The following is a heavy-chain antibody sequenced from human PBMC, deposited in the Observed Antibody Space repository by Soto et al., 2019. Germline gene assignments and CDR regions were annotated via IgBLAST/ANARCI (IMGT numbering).Heavy chain of an antibody. Sequence: PSETLSLTCTVSGGSVSTGMKYWGWVRQPTGKALEFIGYMYKTGETLLNSSLKSRVTLSMETSKNQFSLTLSSVTAADTAVYFCMKAHESGDFLGMSVWGPGTTVTVSS. J-gene: IGHJ6*02. CDR2: MYKTGET. CDR3: MKAHESGDFLGMSV. V-gene: IGHV4-61*10. D-gene: IGHD3-10*01. CDR1: GGSVSTGMKY.